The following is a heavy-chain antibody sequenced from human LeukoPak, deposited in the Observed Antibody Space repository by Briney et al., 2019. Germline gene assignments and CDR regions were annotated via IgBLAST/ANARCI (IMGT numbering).Heavy chain of an antibody. CDR1: GYTFTGYY. CDR2: INPNSGGT. CDR3: AREGAAAGDFDY. D-gene: IGHD6-13*01. V-gene: IGHV1-2*02. Sequence: ASVKVSCKASGYTFTGYYMHWVRQAPGQGLEWMGWINPNSGGTNYAQKFQGRATMTRDTSISTAYMELSRLRSDDAAVYYCAREGAAAGDFDYWGQGTLVTVSS. J-gene: IGHJ4*02.